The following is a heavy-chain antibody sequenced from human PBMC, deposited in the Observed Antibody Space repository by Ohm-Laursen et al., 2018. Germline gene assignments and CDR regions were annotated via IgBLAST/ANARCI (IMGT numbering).Heavy chain of an antibody. CDR1: GFTFDDYA. CDR2: ISWNSASI. D-gene: IGHD6-19*01. CDR3: ARDHSSGWYYFDY. Sequence: SLRLSCAASGFTFDDYAMHWVRQAPGKGLEWVSGISWNSASIAYADSVKGRFTISRDNAKNSLYLQMNSLRAEDTAVYYCARDHSSGWYYFDYWGQGTLVTVSS. J-gene: IGHJ4*02. V-gene: IGHV3-9*01.